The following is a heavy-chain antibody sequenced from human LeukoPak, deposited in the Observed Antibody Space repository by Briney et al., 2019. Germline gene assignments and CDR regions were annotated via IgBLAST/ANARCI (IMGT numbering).Heavy chain of an antibody. CDR1: SGSISSYY. D-gene: IGHD3-10*01. J-gene: IGHJ4*02. V-gene: IGHV4-59*08. CDR3: ARHRVEASDFDY. CDR2: IYYSGST. Sequence: QPSETLSLTCTISSGSISSYYWTWIRQPPGKGLEWIGYIYYSGSTNYSPSLKSRVTISVDTSKNQFSLELSSVTAADTAVYYCARHRVEASDFDYWGQGTLVTVSS.